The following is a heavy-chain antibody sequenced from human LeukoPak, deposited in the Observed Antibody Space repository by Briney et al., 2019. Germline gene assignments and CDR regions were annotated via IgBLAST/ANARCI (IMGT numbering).Heavy chain of an antibody. V-gene: IGHV3-30*18. CDR2: ISSDPNNK. D-gene: IGHD6-19*01. J-gene: IGHJ4*02. CDR3: AKGVAGIAVAGTPHDY. Sequence: GSLRLSCAASGFTFSTYGMHWVRQAPGKGLGGVAVISSDPNNKYYTDLVKGRFSISRDNPKNTLYLQMNSLRAEDTAVYYCAKGVAGIAVAGTPHDYWGQGTLVTVSS. CDR1: GFTFSTYG.